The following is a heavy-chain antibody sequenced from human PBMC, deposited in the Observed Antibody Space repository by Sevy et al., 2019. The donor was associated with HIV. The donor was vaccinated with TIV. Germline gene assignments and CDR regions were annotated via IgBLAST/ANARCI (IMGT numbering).Heavy chain of an antibody. CDR1: GGSSTSLY. Sequence: SETLSLTCTVCGGSSTSLYWNWIRQPPGKGLEWIANIYYNGHINYNPSLKSRVTLSLDTSKNQFSLGLSSVTAADTAMYYCAGENAWGRGYSWGQGTLVTVSS. V-gene: IGHV4-59*08. CDR3: AGENAWGRGYS. D-gene: IGHD1-26*01. CDR2: IYYNGHI. J-gene: IGHJ4*02.